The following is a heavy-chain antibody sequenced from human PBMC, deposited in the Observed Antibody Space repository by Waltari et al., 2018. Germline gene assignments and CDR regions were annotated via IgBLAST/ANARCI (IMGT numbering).Heavy chain of an antibody. CDR3: ASARYSGTYYNDY. D-gene: IGHD1-26*01. CDR1: GFTFRSFW. J-gene: IGHJ4*02. Sequence: EVQLVESGGGLVQPGGSLRLSCAASGFTFRSFWMHWVRQAPGKGRVLVSGINSDGSSTSYADSVKGRCTSSSDNAKNTLYLQMNSLRAEDTAVYYCASARYSGTYYNDYWGQGMLVTVSP. V-gene: IGHV3-74*01. CDR2: INSDGSST.